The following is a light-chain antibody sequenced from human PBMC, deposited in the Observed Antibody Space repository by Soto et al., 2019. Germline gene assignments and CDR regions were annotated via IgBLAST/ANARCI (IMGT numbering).Light chain of an antibody. CDR1: SSDVGGYNY. V-gene: IGLV2-14*01. J-gene: IGLJ2*01. CDR3: RSYSSHRTVV. CDR2: DVS. Sequence: QSVLTQPASVSGSPGQSITISCTGTSSDVGGYNYVSWYQQHPGKAPKLMIYDVSNRPLGVSNRFSGSKSGNTASLTISGLQAEDEADYYCRSYSSHRTVVFGGGTKLTVL.